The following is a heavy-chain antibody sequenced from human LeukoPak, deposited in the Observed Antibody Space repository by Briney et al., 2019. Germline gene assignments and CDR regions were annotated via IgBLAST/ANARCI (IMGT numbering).Heavy chain of an antibody. CDR1: GASLNSYY. V-gene: IGHV4-4*07. J-gene: IGHJ4*02. CDR2: IYSGGST. Sequence: SETLSLTCTVSGASLNSYYWSWIRQPAGKGLEWIGRIYSGGSTNYNPSLKSRVTLSVDTSKNQFSLRLSSLTVADTAVYYCAREGRYGDYEGYWGQGTLVTVCS. D-gene: IGHD4-17*01. CDR3: AREGRYGDYEGY.